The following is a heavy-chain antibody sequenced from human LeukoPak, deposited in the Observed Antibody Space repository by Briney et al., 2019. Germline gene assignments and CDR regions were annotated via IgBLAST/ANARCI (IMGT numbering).Heavy chain of an antibody. Sequence: GGSLRLSCAASGFTFSTYWMHWVRQIPGEGLVWVSRIRPDGSTTAYADSVRGRFTISRDNARNTLYLQLTSLGAEDTAIYYCERVSPLWAFDYWGQGTLVTVSS. CDR2: IRPDGSTT. V-gene: IGHV3-74*01. CDR1: GFTFSTYW. D-gene: IGHD2-21*01. J-gene: IGHJ4*02. CDR3: ERVSPLWAFDY.